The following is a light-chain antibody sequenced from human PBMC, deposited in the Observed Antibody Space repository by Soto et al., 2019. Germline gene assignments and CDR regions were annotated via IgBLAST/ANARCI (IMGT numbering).Light chain of an antibody. V-gene: IGKV3D-11*01. CDR3: QQRSNWTWT. CDR2: DTS. J-gene: IGKJ1*01. Sequence: EVVMTQSPATLSVSPGEGVTLSCRANQGIGDTLAWYQHKPGQTPRLLIYDTSNRATGIPARFSGSGSGTDFTLTISSLEPEDFAVYYCQQRSNWTWTFGQGTKVDIK. CDR1: QGIGDT.